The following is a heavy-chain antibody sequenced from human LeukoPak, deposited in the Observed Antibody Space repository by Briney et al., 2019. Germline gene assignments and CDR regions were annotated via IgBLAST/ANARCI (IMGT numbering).Heavy chain of an antibody. D-gene: IGHD3-3*01. V-gene: IGHV4-34*01. Sequence: SETLSLTCAVYGGSFSGYYWSWIRQPPGKGLEGIGEINHSGSTNYNPSPKSRVTISVDTSKNQFPLKLSSVTAADTAVYYCARGSLLRSMDVWGQGTTVTVSS. J-gene: IGHJ6*02. CDR3: ARGSLLRSMDV. CDR2: INHSGST. CDR1: GGSFSGYY.